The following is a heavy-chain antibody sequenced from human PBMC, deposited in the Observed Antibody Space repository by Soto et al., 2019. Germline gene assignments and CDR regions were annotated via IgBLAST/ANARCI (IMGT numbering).Heavy chain of an antibody. V-gene: IGHV3-73*01. CDR1: GFTFSGSA. J-gene: IGHJ5*02. CDR2: IRSKANSYAT. Sequence: VGSLRLSCAASGFTFSGSAMHWVRQASGKGLEWVGRIRSKANSYATAYAASVKGRFTISRDDSKNTAYLQMNSLKTEDTAVYYCTILAPGFDPWGQGTLVTVSS. CDR3: TILAPGFDP.